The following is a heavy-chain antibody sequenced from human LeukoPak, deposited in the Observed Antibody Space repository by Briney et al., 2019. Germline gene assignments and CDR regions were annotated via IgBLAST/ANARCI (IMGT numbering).Heavy chain of an antibody. D-gene: IGHD1-26*01. CDR1: GGSISSSSYY. CDR3: AREESGSYPGGLNWFDP. CDR2: IYYSGST. Sequence: PSETLSLTCTVSGGSISSSSYYWGWIRQPPGKGLEWIGSIYYSGSTYYNPSLKSRVTISVDASKNQFSLKLNSVTAADTAVYYCAREESGSYPGGLNWFDPWGQGTLVTVSS. J-gene: IGHJ5*02. V-gene: IGHV4-39*07.